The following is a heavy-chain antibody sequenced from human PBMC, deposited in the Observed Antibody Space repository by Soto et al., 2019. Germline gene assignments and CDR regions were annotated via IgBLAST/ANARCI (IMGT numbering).Heavy chain of an antibody. CDR3: AHRRVVPAKGNNWFDP. Sequence: QITLKESGPTLVKPTQTLTLTCTFSGFSLSTSGVGVGWIRQPPGKALEWLAFIYWDDDKRYSPSLKSRLTVTKDTSKNQVDRTLTNMDPVDTATYYCAHRRVVPAKGNNWFDPWGQGTLVIVSS. D-gene: IGHD2-15*01. J-gene: IGHJ5*02. CDR1: GFSLSTSGVG. CDR2: IYWDDDK. V-gene: IGHV2-5*02.